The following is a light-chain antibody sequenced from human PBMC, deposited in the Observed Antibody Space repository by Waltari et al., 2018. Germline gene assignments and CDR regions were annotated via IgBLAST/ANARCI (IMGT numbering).Light chain of an antibody. CDR2: GAS. CDR1: QTVRDSY. J-gene: IGKJ2*02. Sequence: EMVLSQSPGTLSLSPGERAPISAGATQTVRDSYLAGYQQIPGHGPRLLSYGASVSATGIPDRFSGSGSGTYFTLTISRLEPEDFAVYYCQHDDTVTSQCPFGQGTKLEIK. V-gene: IGKV3-20*01. CDR3: QHDDTVTSQCP.